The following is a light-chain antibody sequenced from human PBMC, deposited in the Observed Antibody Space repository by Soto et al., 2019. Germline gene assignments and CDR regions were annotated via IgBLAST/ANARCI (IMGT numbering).Light chain of an antibody. CDR3: QHYNSYSEA. CDR2: DAS. V-gene: IGKV1-33*01. CDR1: QDISKY. J-gene: IGKJ1*01. Sequence: DIQMTQSPSSLSASVGGRVTIACQASQDISKYLNWYQQKPGKAPNLLIYDASNLQTGVPSRFSGSGSGTEFTLTISSLQPDDFATYYCQHYNSYSEAFGQGTKVDIK.